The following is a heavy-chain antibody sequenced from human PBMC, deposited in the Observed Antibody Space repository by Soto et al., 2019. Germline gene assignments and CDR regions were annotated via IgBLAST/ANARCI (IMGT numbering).Heavy chain of an antibody. CDR1: GFTFSSYG. CDR2: ISYDGSNK. V-gene: IGHV3-30*18. D-gene: IGHD6-19*01. Sequence: PGGSLRLSCAASGFTFSSYGMHWVRQAPGKGLEWVAVISYDGSNKYYADSVKGRFTISRDNSKNTLYLQMNSLRAEDTAVYYCAKDQTAVAGTIYGMDVWGQGTTVTVSS. J-gene: IGHJ6*02. CDR3: AKDQTAVAGTIYGMDV.